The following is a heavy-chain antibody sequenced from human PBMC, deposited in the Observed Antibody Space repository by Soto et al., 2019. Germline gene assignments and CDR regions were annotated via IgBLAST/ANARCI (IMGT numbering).Heavy chain of an antibody. J-gene: IGHJ6*02. Sequence: PGGSLRLSCAASGFTFSSYAMSWVRQAPGKGLEWVSAISGSGGSTYYADSVKGRFTISRDNSKNTLYLQMNSLRAEDTAVYYCAKDMFSSDIVVVPALGYGMDVWGQGTTVTVSS. CDR1: GFTFSSYA. D-gene: IGHD2-2*01. V-gene: IGHV3-23*01. CDR2: ISGSGGST. CDR3: AKDMFSSDIVVVPALGYGMDV.